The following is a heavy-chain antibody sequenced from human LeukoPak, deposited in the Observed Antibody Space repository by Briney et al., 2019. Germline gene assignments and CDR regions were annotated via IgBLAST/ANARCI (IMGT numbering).Heavy chain of an antibody. D-gene: IGHD3-10*01. Sequence: GGSLRLSCVGSGFSFNGYWMGWVRQAPGKGLEYVGNIKMDGSEQYFVDSLKGRFTMSRDNAKNLLYLQMNSLRVEDTAVYYCVRCDGPGSGGFYDDYWGQGTLVTVSS. CDR1: GFSFNGYW. CDR2: IKMDGSEQ. J-gene: IGHJ4*02. V-gene: IGHV3-7*01. CDR3: VRCDGPGSGGFYDDY.